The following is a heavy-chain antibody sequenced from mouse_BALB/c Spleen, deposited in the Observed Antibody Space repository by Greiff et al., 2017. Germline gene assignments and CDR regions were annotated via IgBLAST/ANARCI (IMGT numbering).Heavy chain of an antibody. CDR3: AIDYADYYAMDY. D-gene: IGHD2-4*01. J-gene: IGHJ4*01. Sequence: EVQLQQSGPELVKPGASVKIPCKASGYTFTDYNMDWVKQSHGKILEWIGDINPNNGGTIYNQKFKGKATLTVDKSSSTAYMELRSLTSEDTAVYYCAIDYADYYAMDYWGQGTSVTVSS. V-gene: IGHV1-18*01. CDR1: GYTFTDYN. CDR2: INPNNGGT.